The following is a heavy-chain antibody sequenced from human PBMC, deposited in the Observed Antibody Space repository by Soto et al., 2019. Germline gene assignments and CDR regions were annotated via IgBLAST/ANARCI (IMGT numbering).Heavy chain of an antibody. Sequence: QVQLQESGPGLVKPSETLSLTCTVSGGSVSSGSYYWSWIRQPPGKGLEWIGYIYYSGSTNYNPSLKNRVTISVDTSKNQCSLKLSSVTAADTAVYYCARGTPDCISTSCSSHNWFDPWGQGTLVTVSS. CDR3: ARGTPDCISTSCSSHNWFDP. CDR2: IYYSGST. V-gene: IGHV4-61*01. D-gene: IGHD2-2*01. CDR1: GGSVSSGSYY. J-gene: IGHJ5*02.